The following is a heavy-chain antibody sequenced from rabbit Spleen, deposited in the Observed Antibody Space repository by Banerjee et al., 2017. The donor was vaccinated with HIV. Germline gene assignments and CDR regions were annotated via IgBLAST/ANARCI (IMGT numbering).Heavy chain of an antibody. CDR3: ARDAGSSFSSYGMDL. V-gene: IGHV1S40*01. CDR1: GFSLNSDYD. CDR2: IYAGSSGST. Sequence: QSLEESGGGLVKPGASLTLTCKAAGFSLNSDYDMCWVRQAPGKGLEWIACIYAGSSGSTYSATWAKGRFTISKTSSTTVTLQMTSLTAADTATYFCARDAGSSFSSYGMDLWGQGNLVTVS. J-gene: IGHJ6*01. D-gene: IGHD8-1*01.